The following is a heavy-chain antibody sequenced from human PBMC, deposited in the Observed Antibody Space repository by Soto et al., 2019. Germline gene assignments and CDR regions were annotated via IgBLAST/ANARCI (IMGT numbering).Heavy chain of an antibody. CDR2: LYENGDT. J-gene: IGHJ3*01. Sequence: QITLKESAPTLVKPTETLTLTCAFSGFSLNSDEVGVGWIRQPPGKALECLALLYENGDTRFSPSLKSRLTITKDTSANLVVLSLANVDPVDTATYYCAHTGHLVDAFDFWGQGTLVTVSS. CDR3: AHTGHLVDAFDF. CDR1: GFSLNSDEVG. D-gene: IGHD1-1*01. V-gene: IGHV2-5*01.